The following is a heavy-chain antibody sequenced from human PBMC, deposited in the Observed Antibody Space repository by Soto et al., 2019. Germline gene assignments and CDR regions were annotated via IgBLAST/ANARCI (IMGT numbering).Heavy chain of an antibody. Sequence: EVRLVESGGDLVQPGGSLRLSCATSGFNFSTYWLHWVRQVPGKGVVWVSRINSDGTITDYADSVKGRFTISRDNAKKTLYLDMNILRADDTAVYYCTRDGGGRYYGGFDNWGQGTLVTVSS. D-gene: IGHD1-26*01. J-gene: IGHJ4*02. CDR3: TRDGGGRYYGGFDN. CDR1: GFNFSTYW. CDR2: INSDGTIT. V-gene: IGHV3-74*01.